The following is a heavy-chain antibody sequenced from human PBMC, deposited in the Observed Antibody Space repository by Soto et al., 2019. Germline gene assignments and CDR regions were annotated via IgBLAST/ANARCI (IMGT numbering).Heavy chain of an antibody. D-gene: IGHD3-10*01. J-gene: IGHJ5*02. Sequence: GGSLRLSCAASGFSFSTYAMSRVRQAPGKGLEWVSGISAGGGSPFIADSVKGRFIISRDNAKDTLYLQMNSLTVEDTAIYYFVNHAESQLESWFIPWGQGTLVTVPQ. CDR2: ISAGGGSP. CDR1: GFSFSTYA. V-gene: IGHV3-23*01. CDR3: VNHAESQLESWFIP.